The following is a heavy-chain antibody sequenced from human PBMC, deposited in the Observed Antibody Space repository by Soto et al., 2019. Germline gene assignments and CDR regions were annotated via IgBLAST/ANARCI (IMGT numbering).Heavy chain of an antibody. CDR2: IYHSGST. CDR3: AREGVGGFVWSLDP. Sequence: QVQLQESGPGLVKPSGTLSLTCAVSGGSISSSNWWSWVRQPPGKGLEWIGEIYHSGSTNYNPALKSRIAITVDQSKDQFSLKLSSVTAAATAVYYGAREGVGGFVWSLDPWGQGTLVTVSS. CDR1: GGSISSSNW. J-gene: IGHJ5*02. V-gene: IGHV4-4*02. D-gene: IGHD3-3*01.